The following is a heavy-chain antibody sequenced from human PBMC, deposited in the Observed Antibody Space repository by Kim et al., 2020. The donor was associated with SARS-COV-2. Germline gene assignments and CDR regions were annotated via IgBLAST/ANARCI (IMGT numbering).Heavy chain of an antibody. CDR1: GGSISSSTNY. J-gene: IGHJ4*02. V-gene: IGHV4-39*07. CDR2: IYYSGGT. D-gene: IGHD5-18*01. CDR3: ARDLYVDTAMGITGY. Sequence: SETLSLTCTVSGGSISSSTNYWGWIRQPPGKGLEWIGSIYYSGGTYYNPSLKSRVTISVDTSKNQFSLKLSSVTAADTAVYYCARDLYVDTAMGITGYWGQGTLVTVSS.